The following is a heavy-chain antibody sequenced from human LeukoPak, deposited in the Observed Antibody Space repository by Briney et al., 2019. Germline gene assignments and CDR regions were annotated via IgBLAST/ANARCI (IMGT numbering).Heavy chain of an antibody. CDR3: ARVLSRRRPTQDTFAGY. Sequence: GASVKVSCTASGYTFTSYDINWVRQATGQGLEWMGWMNPNSGNTGYVQKFQGRVTMTRNTSISTAYMELSSLRSEDTAVYYCARVLSRRRPTQDTFAGYWGQGTLVTVSS. CDR1: GYTFTSYD. D-gene: IGHD3-16*01. J-gene: IGHJ4*02. V-gene: IGHV1-8*01. CDR2: MNPNSGNT.